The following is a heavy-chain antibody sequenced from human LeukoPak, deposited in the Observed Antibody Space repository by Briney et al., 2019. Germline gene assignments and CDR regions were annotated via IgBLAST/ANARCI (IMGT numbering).Heavy chain of an antibody. Sequence: WGSLRLSCAASGFTFSTYWMQWVRQAQGKGLVFVSRINPDGTTTNYADSVKGRFTISRDNAKNTLSLQLSSLRVEDTAVYYCARVDPTASGKHDCWGQGTLVSVS. CDR2: INPDGTTT. D-gene: IGHD3/OR15-3a*01. V-gene: IGHV3-74*01. CDR3: ARVDPTASGKHDC. CDR1: GFTFSTYW. J-gene: IGHJ4*02.